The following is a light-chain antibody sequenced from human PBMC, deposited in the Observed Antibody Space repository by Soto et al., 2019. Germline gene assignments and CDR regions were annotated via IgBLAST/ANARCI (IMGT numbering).Light chain of an antibody. CDR3: QQYHSSWT. J-gene: IGKJ1*01. CDR1: QSISSW. V-gene: IGKV1-5*01. Sequence: DIQMTQSPSPLSASVGDRVIITCRASQSISSWFAWYKQKPGKAPNILIYDASSLESGVPSRFSGSGSGTEFTLTISSLQPDDFATYYCQQYHSSWTFGQGTKVDIK. CDR2: DAS.